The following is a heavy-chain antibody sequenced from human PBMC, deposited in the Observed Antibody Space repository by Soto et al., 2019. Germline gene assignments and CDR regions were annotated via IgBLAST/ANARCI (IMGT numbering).Heavy chain of an antibody. V-gene: IGHV3-15*01. CDR1: GFTFSNAW. J-gene: IGHJ4*02. D-gene: IGHD6-13*01. CDR2: IKSKTDGGTT. CDR3: TTPEYSSSWYEEVDY. Sequence: EVQLVESGGGLVKPGGSLRLSCAASGFTFSNAWMSWVRQAAGKGLEWVGRIKSKTDGGTTDYAAPVKGRFTISRDDSKNTLYLQMNSLKTEDTAVYYCTTPEYSSSWYEEVDYWGQGTLVTVSS.